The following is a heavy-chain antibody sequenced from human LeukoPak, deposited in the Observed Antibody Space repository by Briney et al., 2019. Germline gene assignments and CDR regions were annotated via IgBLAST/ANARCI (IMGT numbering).Heavy chain of an antibody. D-gene: IGHD4-23*01. Sequence: SVKVSCKASGGTFSSYAISWVRQAPGQGLEWMGGIIPIFGTANYAQKFQGRVTITADESTSTAYMELSSLRSEDTAVYYCARTPYGGSYYYYYGMDVWGQGTTVTVSS. J-gene: IGHJ6*02. V-gene: IGHV1-69*13. CDR3: ARTPYGGSYYYYYGMDV. CDR1: GGTFSSYA. CDR2: IIPIFGTA.